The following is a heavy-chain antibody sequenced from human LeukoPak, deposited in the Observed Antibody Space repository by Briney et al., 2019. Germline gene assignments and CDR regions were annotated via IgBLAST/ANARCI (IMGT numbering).Heavy chain of an antibody. J-gene: IGHJ3*02. Sequence: ASVKVSCKASGYTFTGYYMHWVRQAPGQGLEWMGWINPNSGGTNYAQKFQGRVTMTRDTSISTAYMELSRLRSDDTAVYYCARSYGYTRFDAFDIWGQGTMVTVSS. V-gene: IGHV1-2*02. D-gene: IGHD5-18*01. CDR3: ARSYGYTRFDAFDI. CDR2: INPNSGGT. CDR1: GYTFTGYY.